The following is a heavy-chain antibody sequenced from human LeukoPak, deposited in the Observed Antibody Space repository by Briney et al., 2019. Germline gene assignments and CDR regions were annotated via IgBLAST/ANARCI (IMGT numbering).Heavy chain of an antibody. CDR1: GFTFSDHY. CDR2: SRNKANSYTT. CDR3: SRDIYYSSGYYLDFGY. V-gene: IGHV3-72*01. J-gene: IGHJ4*02. Sequence: PGGSLRLSCVASGFTFSDHYMDWVRQAPGKGLEWVGRSRNKANSYTTEYAASVKGGLTTFTDDSKNSLYVQMDSLKTEDTAVYYCSRDIYYSSGYYLDFGYWGQGTLVTVSS. D-gene: IGHD3-22*01.